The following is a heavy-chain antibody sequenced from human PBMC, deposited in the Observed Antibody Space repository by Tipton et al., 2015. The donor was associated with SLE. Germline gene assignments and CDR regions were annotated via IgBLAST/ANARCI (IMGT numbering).Heavy chain of an antibody. Sequence: SLRLSCTASGFTFGDYAMTWVRQAPGKGLEWVGFIRNKAYGATTEYAASVKGRFTISRDDSKSIAYLQMNSLKTEDTAVYYCTRVRTGGGWYFDLWGRGTLVTVSS. CDR2: IRNKAYGATT. V-gene: IGHV3-49*04. CDR1: GFTFGDYA. CDR3: TRVRTGGGWYFDL. D-gene: IGHD7-27*01. J-gene: IGHJ2*01.